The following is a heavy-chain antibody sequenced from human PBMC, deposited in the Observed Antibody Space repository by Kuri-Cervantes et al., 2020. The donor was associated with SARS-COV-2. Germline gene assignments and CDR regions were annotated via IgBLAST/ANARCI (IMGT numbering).Heavy chain of an antibody. CDR2: IIPIFGTA. CDR1: GGTFSSYA. D-gene: IGHD3-3*01. Sequence: SVKVSCKASGGTFSSYAISWVRQAPGQGLEWMGGIIPIFGTANYAQKFQGRVTITADKSTSTAYMELSSLRSEDTAVYYCARDSLAEWLGDAFDIWGQGTMVTVSS. V-gene: IGHV1-69*06. J-gene: IGHJ3*02. CDR3: ARDSLAEWLGDAFDI.